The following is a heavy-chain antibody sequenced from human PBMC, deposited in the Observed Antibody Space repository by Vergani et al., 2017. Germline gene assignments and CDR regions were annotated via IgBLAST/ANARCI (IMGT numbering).Heavy chain of an antibody. CDR2: IRSKAYGGTT. V-gene: IGHV3-49*03. CDR1: GFTFGDYA. J-gene: IGHJ6*02. CDR3: TRVVGRQLGPTNCGMDV. Sequence: EVQLVESGGGLVQPGRSLRLSCTASGFTFGDYAMSWFRQAPGKGLEWVGFIRSKAYGGTTEYAASVKGRFTISRDDSKSIAYLQMNSLKTEDTAVYYCTRVVGRQLGPTNCGMDVWGQGTTVTVSS. D-gene: IGHD1-1*01.